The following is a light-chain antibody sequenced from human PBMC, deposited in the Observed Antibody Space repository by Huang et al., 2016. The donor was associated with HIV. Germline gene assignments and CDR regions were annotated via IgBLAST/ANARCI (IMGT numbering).Light chain of an antibody. CDR2: EAA. CDR3: QQRSKWLS. J-gene: IGKJ4*01. CDR1: QSVGDF. Sequence: IVLTQSPPTLSIYPGERVTLSCRASQSVGDFVAWYQQKPGQAPRLLIYEAAQRASGVSARFRGSGSGTEFILTISSLEPEDYAVYYCQQRSKWLSFGGGTKVEIK. V-gene: IGKV3-11*01.